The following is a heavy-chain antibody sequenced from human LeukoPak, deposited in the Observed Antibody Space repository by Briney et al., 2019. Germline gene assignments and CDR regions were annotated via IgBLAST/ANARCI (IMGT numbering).Heavy chain of an antibody. CDR3: ARGDDYSNYLDAFDV. V-gene: IGHV1-69*05. D-gene: IGHD4-11*01. CDR1: GGTFSSYA. Sequence: GASVKVSCKASGGTFSSYAISWVRQAPGQGLEWMGGIIPIFGTANYAQKFQGRVTITTDESTSTAYMELSSLRSEDTAVYYCARGDDYSNYLDAFDVWGQGTMVTVSS. J-gene: IGHJ3*01. CDR2: IIPIFGTA.